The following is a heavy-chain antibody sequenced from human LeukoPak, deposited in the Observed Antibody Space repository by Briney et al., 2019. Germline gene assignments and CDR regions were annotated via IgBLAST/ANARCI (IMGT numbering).Heavy chain of an antibody. D-gene: IGHD2-2*01. V-gene: IGHV1-24*01. J-gene: IGHJ4*02. CDR2: FDPEDGET. CDR3: ATAHQLLRDPFDY. CDR1: GYTLTELS. Sequence: ASVKVSCKVSGYTLTELSMHWVRQAPGNGLEWMGGFDPEDGETIYAQKFQGRVTMTEDTSTDTAYMELSSLRSEDTAVYYCATAHQLLRDPFDYWGQGTLVTVSS.